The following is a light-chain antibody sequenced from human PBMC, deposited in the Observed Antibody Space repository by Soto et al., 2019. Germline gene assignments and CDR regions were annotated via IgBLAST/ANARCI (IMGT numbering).Light chain of an antibody. V-gene: IGKV3-11*01. J-gene: IGKJ5*01. CDR1: QSVSSY. CDR2: GAS. CDR3: QHRSIWPVS. Sequence: EIVLTQSPATLSLSPGERATLSCRASQSVSSYLAWYQQKPGQAPRLLIFGASNRATGIPARFSGSGSGTDFTLTISSLEPEDFAVYYCQHRSIWPVSFGQGTRLEIK.